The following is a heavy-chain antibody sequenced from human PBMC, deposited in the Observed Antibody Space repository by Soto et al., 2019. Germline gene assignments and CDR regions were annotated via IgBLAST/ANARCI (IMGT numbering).Heavy chain of an antibody. CDR3: TRGWALES. V-gene: IGHV6-1*01. CDR2: TYYRSKWYN. CDR1: GDSVSSNIAA. D-gene: IGHD2-15*01. Sequence: SQTLSLTCVISGDSVSSNIAAWNWIRQSPSRGLEWLGRTYYRSKWYNEYAVSVKSRMTIDPDTSKNQFSLHVNSVTPEDTAVYYCTRGWALESWGQGTMVTVSS. J-gene: IGHJ3*02.